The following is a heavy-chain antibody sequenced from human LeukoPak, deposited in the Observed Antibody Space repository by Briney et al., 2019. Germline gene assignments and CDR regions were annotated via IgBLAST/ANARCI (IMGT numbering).Heavy chain of an antibody. D-gene: IGHD2-2*01. V-gene: IGHV3-53*01. CDR3: ARVIRSAIVVVPPPPNAFDI. J-gene: IGHJ3*02. CDR2: YYRGGDT. CDR1: GLTVSSNY. Sequence: PGGSLTLPCAVSGLTVSSNYMSGVRQAPGKGLEWVSVYYRGGDTYYEDFVKGRFTISRGSCKNTLDLQMNNLRAEDTAVYDCARVIRSAIVVVPPPPNAFDIWGQGTVVTVSS.